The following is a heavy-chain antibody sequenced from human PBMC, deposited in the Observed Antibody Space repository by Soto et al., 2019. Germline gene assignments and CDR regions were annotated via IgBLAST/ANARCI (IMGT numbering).Heavy chain of an antibody. J-gene: IGHJ5*02. CDR2: IYATGDT. CDR1: GASLSRYY. CDR3: VRDGTKNLRDRFEP. Sequence: PSETLSLTCNVSGASLSRYYWSWIRQPPGKGLEWIGRIYATGDTDYNPSLKSRISMPVDMSKKQFSLTLRSVTAADTAIYYCVRDGTKNLRDRFEPWGRGILVTVSS. V-gene: IGHV4-4*07. D-gene: IGHD1-26*01.